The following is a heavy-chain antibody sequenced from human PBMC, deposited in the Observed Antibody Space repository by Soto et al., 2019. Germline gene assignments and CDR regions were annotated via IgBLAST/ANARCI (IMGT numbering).Heavy chain of an antibody. CDR2: ISDDGSDK. CDR1: GLTFRNYG. V-gene: IGHV3-30*18. CDR3: AKDRYSNSPGHLEY. Sequence: QVQLVESGGGVVQPGRSLRLSCTASGLTFRNYGMHWVRQAPGKGLEWVAVISDDGSDKYYGDSVKGRFTISRDNSKNTLYLQINSLRAEDTAVYYCAKDRYSNSPGHLEYWGQGTLVTVSS. D-gene: IGHD6-6*01. J-gene: IGHJ4*02.